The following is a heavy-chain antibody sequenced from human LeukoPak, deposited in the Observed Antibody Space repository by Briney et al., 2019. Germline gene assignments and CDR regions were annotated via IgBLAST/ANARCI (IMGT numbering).Heavy chain of an antibody. CDR1: GFSLTTSGVG. Sequence: ESGPTLVKPTQTLTLTCTFSGFSLTTSGVGVGWIRQPPGRALEWLAVIYWNDDRRYSPSLKSRLTITKDTSKNQVVLIMTNMDPVDTATYFCAHTRTAPGDLYSWFGPWAREPWSPSPQ. V-gene: IGHV2-5*01. D-gene: IGHD4-17*01. CDR2: IYWNDDR. J-gene: IGHJ5*02. CDR3: AHTRTAPGDLYSWFGP.